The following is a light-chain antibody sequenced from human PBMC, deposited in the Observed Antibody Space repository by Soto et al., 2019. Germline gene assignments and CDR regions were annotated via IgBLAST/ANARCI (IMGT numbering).Light chain of an antibody. Sequence: ETVLTQSPGTLSLSPGETATLSCRASESIRSNSLAWYQQKPGQPPRLLIYGASYRATDIPDRFSGSGSGTDFTLTITRLESEDFAVYDCQQYENSPITFGQGTRLDIK. V-gene: IGKV3-20*01. J-gene: IGKJ5*01. CDR2: GAS. CDR3: QQYENSPIT. CDR1: ESIRSNS.